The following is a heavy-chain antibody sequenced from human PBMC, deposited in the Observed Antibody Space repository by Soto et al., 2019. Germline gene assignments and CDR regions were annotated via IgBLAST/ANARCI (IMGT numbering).Heavy chain of an antibody. D-gene: IGHD1-26*01. Sequence: QVQLVQSGAAVKRPGASVKVSCKASGYSFTNYYLHWIRQAPGQGFEWLGLINPGGGDTSYAQKFEGRVTMTRDTSSSTIYMQLGRLRSEDTAVYYCARDVEPLVGPNRYFDIWGQGTLVTVSS. CDR3: ARDVEPLVGPNRYFDI. CDR1: GYSFTNYY. J-gene: IGHJ4*02. V-gene: IGHV1-46*01. CDR2: INPGGGDT.